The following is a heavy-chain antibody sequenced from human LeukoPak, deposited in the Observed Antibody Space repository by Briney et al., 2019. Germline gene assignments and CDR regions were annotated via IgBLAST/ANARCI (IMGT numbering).Heavy chain of an antibody. CDR3: AKDRGHYDILTGLLPPAFDI. CDR2: TYYSGST. J-gene: IGHJ3*02. V-gene: IGHV4-59*01. CDR1: GGSISSYY. D-gene: IGHD3-9*01. Sequence: PSETLSLTCTVSGGSISSYYWSWIRQPPGKGLEWIGYTYYSGSTNYNSSLKSRVTISVDTSKNQFSLKLSSVTAADTAVYYCAKDRGHYDILTGLLPPAFDIWGQGTMVTVSS.